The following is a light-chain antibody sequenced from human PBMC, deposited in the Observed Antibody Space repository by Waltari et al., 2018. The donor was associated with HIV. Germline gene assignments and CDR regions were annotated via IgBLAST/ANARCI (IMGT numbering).Light chain of an antibody. Sequence: QSALTQPASVSGSPGQSITISCTGTSSTMGRYNLVSWYQQHPGKAPKLMVYEVNKLPSGISNRFSGSKSGNTASLTISGLQAEDEADYYCCSFARSSTWVFGGGTKLSVL. CDR3: CSFARSSTWV. CDR1: SSTMGRYNL. CDR2: EVN. V-gene: IGLV2-23*02. J-gene: IGLJ3*02.